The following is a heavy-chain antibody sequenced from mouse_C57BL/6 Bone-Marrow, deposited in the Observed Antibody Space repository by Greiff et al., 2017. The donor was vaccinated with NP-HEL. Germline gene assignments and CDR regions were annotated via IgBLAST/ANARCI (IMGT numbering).Heavy chain of an antibody. CDR3: AREGVLRWYWYFDV. CDR1: GFTFSDYG. V-gene: IGHV5-17*01. D-gene: IGHD1-1*01. J-gene: IGHJ1*03. Sequence: EVQVVESGGGLVKPGGSLKLSCAASGFTFSDYGMHWVRQAPEKGLEWVAYISSGSSTIYYAETVKGRFTISRDNAKNTLFLQMTRLRSEDTAMYYCAREGVLRWYWYFDVWGTGTTVTVSS. CDR2: ISSGSSTI.